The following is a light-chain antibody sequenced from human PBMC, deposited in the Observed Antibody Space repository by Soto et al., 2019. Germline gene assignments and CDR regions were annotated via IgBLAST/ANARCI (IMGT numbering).Light chain of an antibody. CDR3: QQYGSSPRT. Sequence: EIVLTQSPGTLSLSPGERATLSCRASQSVSSSYLAWYQQKPGQAPRLLIYGASNRAAGIPDRFSSSGSGTDFTLTISRLEPEDFVMYYCQQYGSSPRTFGQGTKVEIK. J-gene: IGKJ1*01. CDR1: QSVSSSY. CDR2: GAS. V-gene: IGKV3-20*01.